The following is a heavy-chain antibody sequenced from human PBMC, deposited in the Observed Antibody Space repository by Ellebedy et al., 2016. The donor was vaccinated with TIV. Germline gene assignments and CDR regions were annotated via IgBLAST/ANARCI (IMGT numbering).Heavy chain of an antibody. CDR3: AREKMGYYYYYGMDV. D-gene: IGHD5-24*01. CDR2: INSDGSST. J-gene: IGHJ6*02. V-gene: IGHV3-74*01. CDR1: GFTFSSYW. Sequence: GGSLRLSXAASGFTFSSYWMRWVRQAPGKGLVWVSRINSDGSSTSYADSVKGRFTISRDNAKNTLYLQMNSLRAEDTAVYYCAREKMGYYYYYGMDVWGQGTTVTVSS.